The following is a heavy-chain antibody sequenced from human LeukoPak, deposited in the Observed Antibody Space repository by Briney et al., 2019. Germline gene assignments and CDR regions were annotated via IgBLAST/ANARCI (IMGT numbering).Heavy chain of an antibody. Sequence: ASVQVSCKASGYTFTSYGISWVRPAPGQGLEWMGIINPSGGSTSYAQKFQGRVTMTRDMSTSTVYMELSSLRSEDTAVYYCARKRSTVTTSPLEYWGQGTLVTVSS. V-gene: IGHV1-46*01. J-gene: IGHJ4*02. CDR1: GYTFTSYG. D-gene: IGHD4-17*01. CDR2: INPSGGST. CDR3: ARKRSTVTTSPLEY.